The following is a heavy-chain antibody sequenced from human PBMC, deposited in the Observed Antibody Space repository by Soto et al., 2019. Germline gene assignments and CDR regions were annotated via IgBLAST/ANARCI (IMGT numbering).Heavy chain of an antibody. CDR1: GYTLTELS. V-gene: IGHV1-24*01. J-gene: IGHJ3*02. D-gene: IGHD1-26*01. Sequence: GASAKVSCKVSGYTLTELSMHWVRQAPVKGLEWMGCFDPEDGETIYAQKFQGRVTMTEDTYTDTAYMVLSSLRSEDTAVYYCATDPIMGAGLDAFYIWGQGKMVTVSS. CDR3: ATDPIMGAGLDAFYI. CDR2: FDPEDGET.